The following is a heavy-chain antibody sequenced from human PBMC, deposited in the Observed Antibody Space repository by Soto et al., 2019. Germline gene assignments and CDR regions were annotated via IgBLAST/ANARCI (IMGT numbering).Heavy chain of an antibody. CDR2: INHSGIT. CDR3: ARGRSSVPDRRGIGYYGLDV. V-gene: IGHV4-34*01. CDR1: GGSFSGYY. D-gene: IGHD3-3*01. Sequence: QVQLQQWGAGLLKPSETLSLTCVVNGGSFSGYYWSWVRQPPGKGLEWIGEINHSGITDSSRSLKSRVTISVDASRSEFSLNLTSVTAADTAVYYCARGRSSVPDRRGIGYYGLDVWGQGTTVTVS. J-gene: IGHJ6*02.